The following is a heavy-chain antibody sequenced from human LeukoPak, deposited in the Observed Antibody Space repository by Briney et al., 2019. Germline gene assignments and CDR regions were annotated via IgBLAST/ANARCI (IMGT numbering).Heavy chain of an antibody. Sequence: GRSLRLSCAASGFTFSSYAMHWVRQAPGKGLEWVAVISYDGSNKYYAVSVKGRFTISRDNSKNTLYLQMNSLRAEDTAVYYCAMPHDTEYYFDYWGQGTLVTVSS. CDR1: GFTFSSYA. J-gene: IGHJ4*02. CDR3: AMPHDTEYYFDY. CDR2: ISYDGSNK. V-gene: IGHV3-30*04.